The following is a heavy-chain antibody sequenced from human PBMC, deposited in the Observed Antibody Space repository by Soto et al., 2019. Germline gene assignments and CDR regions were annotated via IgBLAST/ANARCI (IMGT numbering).Heavy chain of an antibody. CDR2: IKSWSDGGTT. D-gene: IGHD1-1*01. V-gene: IGHV3-15*01. J-gene: IGHJ4*02. CDR1: GFTFKNAW. CDR3: TTGTTVAKYYFDF. Sequence: GGSLRLSCVASGFTFKNAWMSWVRQAPGKGLEWVGRIKSWSDGGTTDYGAPVKGRFTISRDDSENTLFLQMNSLRTEDTAVYYCTTGTTVAKYYFDFWGQGT.